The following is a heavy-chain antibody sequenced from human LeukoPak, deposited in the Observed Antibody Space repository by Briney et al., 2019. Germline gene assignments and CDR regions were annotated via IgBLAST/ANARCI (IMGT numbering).Heavy chain of an antibody. V-gene: IGHV4-34*01. CDR2: IHNSGTT. J-gene: IGHJ4*02. CDR1: GGPFSGYF. CDR3: ARRYYYNLGSFPFDF. D-gene: IGHD3-10*01. Sequence: SETLSLTCAVSGGPFSGYFCSWIRQSSGKGLEWIGEIHNSGTTNYNPSLNSRVTISEDTSKNQFYLKLSSVTAADTAVYYCARRYYYNLGSFPFDFWGQGTLVTVSS.